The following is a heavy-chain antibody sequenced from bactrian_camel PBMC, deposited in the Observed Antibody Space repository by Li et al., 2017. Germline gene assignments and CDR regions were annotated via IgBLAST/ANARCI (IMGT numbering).Heavy chain of an antibody. CDR2: INTALGTV. V-gene: IGHV3S54*01. CDR1: GDSDT. CDR3: APDLVRRYGSWYNIETLNEAEFGY. J-gene: IGHJ6*01. D-gene: IGHD6*01. Sequence: QVQLVESGGGSVQTGGSLRLSCAASGDSDTMAWFRQAPGKEREGVAVINTALGTVSLADSVKGRFTISQDNANAKIMVYLQMNSLKPEDTAMYYCAPDLVRRYGSWYNIETLNEAEFGYWGQGTQV.